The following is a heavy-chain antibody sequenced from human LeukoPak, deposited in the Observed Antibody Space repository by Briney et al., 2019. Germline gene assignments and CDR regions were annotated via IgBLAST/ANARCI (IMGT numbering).Heavy chain of an antibody. J-gene: IGHJ4*02. CDR1: GFTFSSYA. Sequence: HPGGSLRLSCAASGFTFSSYAMHWVRQAPGKGLEWVAVISYDGSNKYYADSVKGRFTISRDNSKNTLYLQMNSLRAEDTAVYYCARHTGPGVFDYWGQGTLVTVSS. D-gene: IGHD3-10*01. CDR2: ISYDGSNK. V-gene: IGHV3-30-3*01. CDR3: ARHTGPGVFDY.